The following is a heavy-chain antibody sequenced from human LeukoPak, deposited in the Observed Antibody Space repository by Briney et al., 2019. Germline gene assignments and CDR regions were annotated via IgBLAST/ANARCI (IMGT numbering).Heavy chain of an antibody. CDR1: GFIFGDYA. V-gene: IGHV3-49*03. CDR3: SRAELFPGD. Sequence: PGGSLRLSCTTSGFIFGDYAMTWFRQAPGKGLEWVGFIRTKPYGGAAVYATSVKGRFTISRDDSKSIAFLQMNSLKSEDTAVYCCSRAELFPGDWGQGTLVTVSS. CDR2: IRTKPYGGAA. J-gene: IGHJ4*02. D-gene: IGHD3-10*01.